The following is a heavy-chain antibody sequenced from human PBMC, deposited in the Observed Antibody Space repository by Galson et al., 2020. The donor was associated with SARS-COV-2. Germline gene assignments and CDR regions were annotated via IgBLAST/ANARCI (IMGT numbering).Heavy chain of an antibody. D-gene: IGHD6-19*01. CDR2: ISGSGGSSDVI. J-gene: IGHJ4*02. Sequence: GGSLRLSCAASGFTFSSYAMSWVRQAPGKGLEWVSAISGSGGSSDVIKYADSVKGRFTISRDNAKNLLYLQMNSLRDEDTAVYYCAGWYIRFWGQGTLVTVSS. CDR1: GFTFSSYA. V-gene: IGHV3-23*01. CDR3: AGWYIRF.